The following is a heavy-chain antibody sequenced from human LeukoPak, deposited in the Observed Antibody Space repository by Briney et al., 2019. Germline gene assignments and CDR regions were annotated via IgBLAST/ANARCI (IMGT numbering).Heavy chain of an antibody. D-gene: IGHD4-17*01. Sequence: GASVKVSCKASGYTFTSYAMHWVRQAPGQRLEWMGWINAGNGNTKYSQKFQGRVTITRDTSPSTAYMELSSLRSEDTAVYYCARADGDYVFDYWGQGTLVTVSS. CDR2: INAGNGNT. J-gene: IGHJ4*02. CDR3: ARADGDYVFDY. CDR1: GYTFTSYA. V-gene: IGHV1-3*01.